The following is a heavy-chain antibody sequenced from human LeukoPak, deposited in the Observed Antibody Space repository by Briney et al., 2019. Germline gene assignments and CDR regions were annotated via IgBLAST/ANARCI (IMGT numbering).Heavy chain of an antibody. Sequence: GGSLRLSCEASGFTFSNYGMHWVRQAPGKGLEWVAVIWDDGSEKFCSDSVKGRFTISRDNSKNTLYLQMNSLRAEDTAVYYCARDSNRNDVMGAFDIWGQGTMVTVSS. J-gene: IGHJ3*02. CDR1: GFTFSNYG. CDR2: IWDDGSEK. CDR3: ARDSNRNDVMGAFDI. V-gene: IGHV3-33*01. D-gene: IGHD1-1*01.